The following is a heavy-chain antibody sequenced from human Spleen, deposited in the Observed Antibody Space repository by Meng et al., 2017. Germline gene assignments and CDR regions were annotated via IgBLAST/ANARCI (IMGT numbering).Heavy chain of an antibody. D-gene: IGHD5-12*01. CDR1: GFSFSSYG. J-gene: IGHJ4*02. V-gene: IGHV3-33*06. CDR3: AKDAVGYGTYYFDY. Sequence: GESLKISCAASGFSFSSYGMHWVRQAPGKGLEWVAVIWYDGSKKYYADSVEGRFTVSRDSSKNTLYLQMNSLTAEETAVYYCAKDAVGYGTYYFDYWGQGTLVTVSS. CDR2: IWYDGSKK.